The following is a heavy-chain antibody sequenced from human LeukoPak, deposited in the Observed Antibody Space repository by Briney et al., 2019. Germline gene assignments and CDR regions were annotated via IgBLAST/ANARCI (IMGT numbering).Heavy chain of an antibody. V-gene: IGHV4-39*01. CDR3: ARHPPRDGSAFDY. CDR2: MYYSGTT. CDR1: GGSISSGSYY. Sequence: SETLSLTCTVSGGSISSGSYYWGWIRQPPGKGLEWIASMYYSGTTFYSPSPKSRVTISVDTSKNQLSLKLGSVTAADTAVYYCARHPPRDGSAFDYWGQGTLVTVSS. J-gene: IGHJ4*02.